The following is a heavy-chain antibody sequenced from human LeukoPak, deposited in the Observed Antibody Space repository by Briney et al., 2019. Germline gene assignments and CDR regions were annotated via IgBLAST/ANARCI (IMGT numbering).Heavy chain of an antibody. CDR1: GYTFTSYG. J-gene: IGHJ4*02. CDR3: ARTLGGWLPPHHFDY. V-gene: IGHV1-18*01. CDR2: ISAYNGDT. D-gene: IGHD5-12*01. Sequence: ASVKVSCKASGYTFTSYGISWVRQAPGQGLEWMGWISAYNGDTNYAQKLQGRVTMTTDTSTSTAYMELRSLRSDDTAVYYCARTLGGWLPPHHFDYWGQGTLVTVSS.